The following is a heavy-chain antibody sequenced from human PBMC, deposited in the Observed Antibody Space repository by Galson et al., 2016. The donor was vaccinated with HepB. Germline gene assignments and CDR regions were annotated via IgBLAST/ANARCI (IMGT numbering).Heavy chain of an antibody. CDR2: IYHTGNN. CDR3: ARVDGDYEYFDY. J-gene: IGHJ4*02. CDR1: GYSIGSGYY. V-gene: IGHV4-38-2*02. D-gene: IGHD4-17*01. Sequence: ETLSLTCTVSGYSIGSGYYWGWIRQPPGKGLEWIAIIYHTGNNYYNPSLESRVTISVDTSKNQFSLKLNSVTAADTAMYYCARVDGDYEYFDYWGQGTLITVSS.